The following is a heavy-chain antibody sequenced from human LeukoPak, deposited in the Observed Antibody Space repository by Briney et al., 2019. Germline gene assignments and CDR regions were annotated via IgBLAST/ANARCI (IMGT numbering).Heavy chain of an antibody. CDR3: AQARGDTNWTFDY. V-gene: IGHV3-23*01. CDR2: ITVSGGDT. CDR1: GFTFSNSA. D-gene: IGHD1-1*01. J-gene: IGHJ4*02. Sequence: GGSLRLSCAASGFTFSNSAMSWVRQAPGKGLEWVSVITVSGGDTQSAESVKGGFTISRDNSRNTLYLQMNSLRADDTAIYYCAQARGDTNWTFDYWRQGALVTVSS.